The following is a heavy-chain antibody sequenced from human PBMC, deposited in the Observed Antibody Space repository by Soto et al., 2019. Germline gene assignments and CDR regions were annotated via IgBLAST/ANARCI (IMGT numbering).Heavy chain of an antibody. J-gene: IGHJ4*02. Sequence: QAQLQESGPGLVKPSQTLSLTCSVSGGSVSSRDHYWSWIRQPPGKGLEWIGYIYYSGDPFYNPSLKSGVPISIATPQNQFSLSLTSVTAADTAVYYCASGAFLSPVGNWGQGTLVTVSA. D-gene: IGHD7-27*01. CDR1: GGSVSSRDHY. CDR2: IYYSGDP. CDR3: ASGAFLSPVGN. V-gene: IGHV4-30-4*01.